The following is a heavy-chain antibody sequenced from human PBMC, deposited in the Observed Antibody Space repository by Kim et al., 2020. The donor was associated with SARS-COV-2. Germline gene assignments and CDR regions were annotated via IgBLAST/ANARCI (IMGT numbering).Heavy chain of an antibody. V-gene: IGHV4-34*01. CDR2: INHSGST. CDR3: ARDDIQQQRFDL. J-gene: IGHJ2*01. CDR1: GGSFSGYY. D-gene: IGHD6-13*01. Sequence: SETLSLTCAVYGGSFSGYYWSWIRQPPGKGLEWIGEINHSGSTNYNPSLKSRVTISVDTSKNQFSLKLSSVTAADTAVYYCARDDIQQQRFDLWGRGTLVTVSS.